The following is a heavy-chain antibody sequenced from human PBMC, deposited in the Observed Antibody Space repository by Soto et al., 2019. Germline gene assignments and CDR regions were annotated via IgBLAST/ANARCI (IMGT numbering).Heavy chain of an antibody. J-gene: IGHJ5*02. CDR3: ARAAAAYNWFDP. CDR1: GGSISSGGYY. V-gene: IGHV4-31*03. CDR2: IYYSGST. D-gene: IGHD6-13*01. Sequence: PSETLSLTCTVSGGSISSGGYYWSWIRQHPGKGLEWIGYIYYSGSTYYNPSLKSRATISVDTSKNQFSLKLSSVTAADTAVYYCARAAAAYNWFDPWGQGTLVTVSS.